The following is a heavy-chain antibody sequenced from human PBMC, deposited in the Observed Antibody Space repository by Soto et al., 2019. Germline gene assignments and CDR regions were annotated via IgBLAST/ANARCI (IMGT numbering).Heavy chain of an antibody. D-gene: IGHD2-8*01. Sequence: QPGGSLRLSCAASGFTFSSYGMHWVRQAPGKGLEWVAVIWYDGSNKYYADSVKGRFTISRDNSKNTLYLQMNSLRAEDTAVYYCARDEGTILQYYFDYWGQGTLVTVSS. CDR2: IWYDGSNK. V-gene: IGHV3-33*01. J-gene: IGHJ4*02. CDR1: GFTFSSYG. CDR3: ARDEGTILQYYFDY.